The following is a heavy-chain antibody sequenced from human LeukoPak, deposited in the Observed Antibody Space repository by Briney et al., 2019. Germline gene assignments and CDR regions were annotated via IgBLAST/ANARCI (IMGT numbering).Heavy chain of an antibody. CDR1: GGSFSDYY. CDR2: INHSGIT. V-gene: IGHV4-34*01. D-gene: IGHD3-22*01. Sequence: SGTLSLTCAVYGGSFSDYYWSWIRQPPGKGLEYIGEINHSGITNYNPSLMSRVTISVDTSKNQFSLKLSSVTAADTAVYYCARHKVVVIPGPYFDYWGQGTLVTVSS. J-gene: IGHJ4*02. CDR3: ARHKVVVIPGPYFDY.